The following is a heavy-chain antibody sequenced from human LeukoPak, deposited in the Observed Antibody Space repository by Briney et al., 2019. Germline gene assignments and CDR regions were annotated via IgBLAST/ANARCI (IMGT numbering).Heavy chain of an antibody. CDR3: ARDVPPRDTAMVSIHLKKETYYYYYMDV. V-gene: IGHV3-20*04. CDR2: INWNGGST. Sequence: PGGSLRLSCAASGFTFSSYEMNWVRQAPGKGLEWVSGINWNGGSTGYTDSVKGRFTISRDNAKNSLYLQMNSLRAEDTALYYCARDVPPRDTAMVSIHLKKETYYYYYMDVWGKGTTVTVSS. D-gene: IGHD5-18*01. J-gene: IGHJ6*03. CDR1: GFTFSSYE.